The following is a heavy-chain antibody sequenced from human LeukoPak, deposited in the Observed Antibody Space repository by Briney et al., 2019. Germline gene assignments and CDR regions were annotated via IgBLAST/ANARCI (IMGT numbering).Heavy chain of an antibody. CDR1: GGTFSSYA. CDR2: IIPIFGTA. CDR3: ASTYCSGGSCYSSFDY. V-gene: IGHV1-69*05. Sequence: ASVKVSCKASGGTFSSYAISWVRQAPGQGLGWMGGIIPIFGTANYAQKFQGRVTITTDESTSTAYMELSSLRSEDTAVYYCASTYCSGGSCYSSFDYWGQGTLVTVSS. J-gene: IGHJ4*02. D-gene: IGHD2-15*01.